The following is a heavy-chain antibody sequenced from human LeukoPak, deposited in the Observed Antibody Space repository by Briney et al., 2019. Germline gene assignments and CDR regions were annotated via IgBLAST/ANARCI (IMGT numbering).Heavy chain of an antibody. Sequence: SETLSLTCLVSGGSINTNYWSWVRQPPGKGLEWVGYIYYSGSTNYNPSLKSRVTMSVDTSKNQFSLKLSSVTAADTAVYYCARDEYSGYASGSYAFDIWGQGTMVTVSS. V-gene: IGHV4-59*01. J-gene: IGHJ3*02. D-gene: IGHD5-12*01. CDR3: ARDEYSGYASGSYAFDI. CDR1: GGSINTNY. CDR2: IYYSGST.